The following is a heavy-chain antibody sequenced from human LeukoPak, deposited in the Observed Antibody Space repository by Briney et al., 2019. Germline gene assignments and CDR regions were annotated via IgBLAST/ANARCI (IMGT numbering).Heavy chain of an antibody. CDR1: GFTFSSYW. D-gene: IGHD3-22*01. J-gene: IGHJ6*02. CDR2: IKQDGSEK. CDR3: ARDDRKVYYYYGMDV. V-gene: IGHV3-7*03. Sequence: GGSLRLSCAASGFTFSSYWMSWVRQAPGKGLEWVANIKQDGSEKYYVDSVKGRFTISRDNAKNSLYLQMNSLRAEDTVVYYCARDDRKVYYYYGMDVWGQGTTVTVSS.